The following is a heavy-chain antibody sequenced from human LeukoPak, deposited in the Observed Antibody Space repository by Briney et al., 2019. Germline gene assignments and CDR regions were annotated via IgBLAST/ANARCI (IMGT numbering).Heavy chain of an antibody. CDR1: GGSFSGYY. CDR3: ARGWYDYYYMDV. V-gene: IGHV4-34*01. J-gene: IGHJ6*03. Sequence: PSETLSLTCAVYGGSFSGYYWSWLRQPPGKGLEWIGEINQSGSTNYNPSLKSRVTISAETSKNQFSLKLISVTAADTAVYYCARGWYDYYYMDVWGKGTTVTVSS. CDR2: INQSGST.